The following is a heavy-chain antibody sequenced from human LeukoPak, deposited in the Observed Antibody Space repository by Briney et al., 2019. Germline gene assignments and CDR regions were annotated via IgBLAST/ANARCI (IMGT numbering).Heavy chain of an antibody. Sequence: SVKVSCKASGGTFSSYAISWVRQAPGQGLEWMGGIIPNFGTANYAQKFQGRVTITADESTSTAYMELSSLRSGDTAVYYCARESGYSYGYMDYWGQGTLVTVSS. D-gene: IGHD5-18*01. V-gene: IGHV1-69*01. CDR1: GGTFSSYA. CDR2: IIPNFGTA. J-gene: IGHJ4*02. CDR3: ARESGYSYGYMDY.